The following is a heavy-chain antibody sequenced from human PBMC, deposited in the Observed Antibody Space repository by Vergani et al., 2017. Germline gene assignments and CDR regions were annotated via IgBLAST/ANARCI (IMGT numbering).Heavy chain of an antibody. Sequence: QLQLQESGPGLVKPSETLSLTCTVSGGSISSSSYYWGWIRQPPGKGLEWIGRIYFSGTNYYNPSLKSRVTISVDTSKNPFSLKLSSVTAADTAVYYCARVPYSSSWYRWYFDLWGRGTLVTVSS. CDR3: ARVPYSSSWYRWYFDL. CDR2: IYFSGTN. V-gene: IGHV4-39*07. J-gene: IGHJ2*01. D-gene: IGHD6-13*01. CDR1: GGSISSSSYY.